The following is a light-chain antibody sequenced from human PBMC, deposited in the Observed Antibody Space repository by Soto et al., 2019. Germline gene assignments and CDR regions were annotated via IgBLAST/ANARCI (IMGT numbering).Light chain of an antibody. J-gene: IGKJ1*01. Sequence: EIVLTQSPATLPLSPGERATLSCRASPSVSSYLAWYQQKAGQAPRLLIYDASNRATGIPARFSGSGSGTDFTLTISSLEPEDFAVYYCQQRSNWPWTFGQGTKVEIK. CDR3: QQRSNWPWT. V-gene: IGKV3-11*01. CDR2: DAS. CDR1: PSVSSY.